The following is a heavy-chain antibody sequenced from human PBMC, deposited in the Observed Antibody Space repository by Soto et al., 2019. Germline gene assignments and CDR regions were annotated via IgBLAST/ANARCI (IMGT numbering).Heavy chain of an antibody. D-gene: IGHD2-2*01. Sequence: ASVKVSCKASGYTFASYAISWLRQAPGQGLEWMRWISAYNGNTNYAQKLQGRVTMTTDTSTSTAYMELRRLRSDDTAVYYCTRDTPPPADCXQETLVTVSS. CDR2: ISAYNGNT. CDR1: GYTFASYA. V-gene: IGHV1-18*01. J-gene: IGHJ4*02. CDR3: TRDTPPPAD.